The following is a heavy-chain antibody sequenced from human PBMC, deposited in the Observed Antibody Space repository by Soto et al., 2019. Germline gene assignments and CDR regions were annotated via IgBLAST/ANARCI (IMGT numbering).Heavy chain of an antibody. CDR2: IGSRTSDI. CDR1: GFTLTRQT. V-gene: IGHV3-21*01. J-gene: IGHJ3*01. CDR3: VRDYYDTSGYPNTFDL. Sequence: GGSLRLSCATSGFTLTRQTMNWVRQAPGKGLEWVSFIGSRTSDIYYADSVKGRFTISRDNAKNSVYLDPTRLRAEDTGVYFCVRDYYDTSGYPNTFDLWGQGTMVTVSS. D-gene: IGHD3-22*01.